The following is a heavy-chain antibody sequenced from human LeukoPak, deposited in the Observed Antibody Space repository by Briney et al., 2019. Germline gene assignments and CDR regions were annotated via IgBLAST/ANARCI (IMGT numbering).Heavy chain of an antibody. CDR1: GYTFTGYY. V-gene: IGHV1-2*02. J-gene: IGHJ5*02. CDR3: ARCPGGYNWFDP. Sequence: AAVKVCCKASGYTFTGYYIHWGRQPPGQGLEWMGWINPNSGGTNYAQKFHGRVTLTRDTSISTAYMELNSLISDDTAVYYCARCPGGYNWFDPWGQGTLVAVSS. D-gene: IGHD3-10*01. CDR2: INPNSGGT.